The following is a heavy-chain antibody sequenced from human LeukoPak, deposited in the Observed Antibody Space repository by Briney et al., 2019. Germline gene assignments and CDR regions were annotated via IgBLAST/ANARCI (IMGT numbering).Heavy chain of an antibody. CDR2: ISDSGGST. CDR1: GFTFSSYW. V-gene: IGHV3-23*01. CDR3: ARGANGRPPITIFIPGAFDI. D-gene: IGHD3-3*01. Sequence: PGGSLRLSCAASGFTFSSYWMSWVRQAPGKGLEWVSAISDSGGSTYYADSVKGRFTISRDNSKNTLYLQMNSLRSEDTAVYYCARGANGRPPITIFIPGAFDIWGQGAMVTVSS. J-gene: IGHJ3*02.